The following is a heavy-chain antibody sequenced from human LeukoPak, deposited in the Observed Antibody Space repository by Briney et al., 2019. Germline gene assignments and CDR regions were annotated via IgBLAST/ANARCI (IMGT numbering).Heavy chain of an antibody. V-gene: IGHV3-30-3*01. CDR2: ISYDGSNK. CDR3: ARGPSRRAYFDY. Sequence: PGRSLRLSCAASGFTFSSYAMHWVRQAPGKGLEWVAVISYDGSNKYYADSVKGRFTISRDNSKNTLYLQMNSLRAADTAVYYCARGPSRRAYFDYWGQGTLVTVSS. J-gene: IGHJ4*02. CDR1: GFTFSSYA.